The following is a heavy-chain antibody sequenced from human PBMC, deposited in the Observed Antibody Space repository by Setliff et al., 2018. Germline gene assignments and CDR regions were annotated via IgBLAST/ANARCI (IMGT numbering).Heavy chain of an antibody. CDR2: ISPYSGNA. J-gene: IGHJ4*02. D-gene: IGHD2-8*02. CDR3: SRLVRYCTARTCQTASGAEI. CDR1: GYTFTDYG. Sequence: ASVKVSCKASGYTFTDYGVTWVRQAPGQGLEWVGWISPYSGNAYYAPKFQGRVIMTTDTSTTTAYMELRSLTPDDTAVYYCSRLVRYCTARTCQTASGAEIWGQGTLVTVSS. V-gene: IGHV1-18*01.